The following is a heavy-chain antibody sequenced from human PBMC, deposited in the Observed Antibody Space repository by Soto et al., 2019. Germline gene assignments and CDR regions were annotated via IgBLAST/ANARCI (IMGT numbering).Heavy chain of an antibody. CDR1: GGTFSSYA. CDR2: IIPIFGTA. CDR3: ARALGGAAATLVSFDY. D-gene: IGHD3-16*01. J-gene: IGHJ4*02. Sequence: ASVNFSCKASGGTFSSYAISWVRQAPGQGLEWMGGIIPIFGTANYAQKFQGRVTITADESTSTAYMELSSLRSEDTAVYYCARALGGAAATLVSFDYWGQGTLVTVSS. V-gene: IGHV1-69*13.